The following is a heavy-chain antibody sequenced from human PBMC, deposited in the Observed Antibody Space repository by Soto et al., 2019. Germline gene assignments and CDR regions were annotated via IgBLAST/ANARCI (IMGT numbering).Heavy chain of an antibody. CDR2: IYYSGST. D-gene: IGHD6-13*01. Sequence: SETLSLTCTVSGGSISSGDYYWSWIREPPGKGLEWIGYIYYSGSTYYNPSLKSRVTISVDTSKNQFSLKLSSVTAADTAVYYCARDHYSSSWIKETYNWFDPWGQGTLVTVSS. CDR1: GGSISSGDYY. CDR3: ARDHYSSSWIKETYNWFDP. V-gene: IGHV4-30-4*01. J-gene: IGHJ5*02.